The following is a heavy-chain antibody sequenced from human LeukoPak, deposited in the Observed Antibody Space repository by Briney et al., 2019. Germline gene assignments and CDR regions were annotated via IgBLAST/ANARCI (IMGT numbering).Heavy chain of an antibody. Sequence: GGSLRLSCATSGFAFSNAWMSWVRQAPGKGLEWVSLINGDGGSTYYADSVKGRFTISRDNSKNSLYLQMNSLRTEDTALYYCAKDSYSGSYFGLDDAFDIWGQGTMVTVSS. D-gene: IGHD1-26*01. V-gene: IGHV3-43*02. CDR2: INGDGGST. CDR3: AKDSYSGSYFGLDDAFDI. CDR1: GFAFSNAW. J-gene: IGHJ3*02.